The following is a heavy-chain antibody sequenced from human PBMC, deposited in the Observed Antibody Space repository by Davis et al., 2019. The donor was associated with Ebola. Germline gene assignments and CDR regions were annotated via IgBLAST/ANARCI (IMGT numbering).Heavy chain of an antibody. J-gene: IGHJ5*02. CDR1: GGSISSYY. CDR3: ARVGIWFGDSWFDP. V-gene: IGHV3-53*01. Sequence: ETLSLTCTVSGGSISSYYMSWVRQAPGKGLEWVSVIYSGGSTYYADSVKGRFTISRDNSKNTLYLQMNSLRAEDTAVYYCARVGIWFGDSWFDPWGQGTLVTVSS. D-gene: IGHD3-10*01. CDR2: IYSGGST.